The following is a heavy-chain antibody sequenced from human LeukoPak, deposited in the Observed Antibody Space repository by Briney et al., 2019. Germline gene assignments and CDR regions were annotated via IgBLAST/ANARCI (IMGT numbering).Heavy chain of an antibody. V-gene: IGHV3-7*01. CDR2: IKQDGSET. D-gene: IGHD2-21*01. CDR3: ARDQGIMSFDN. CDR1: GFTFSNDW. J-gene: IGHJ4*02. Sequence: PGGSLRLSCAASGFTFSNDWMSWVRQAPGKGLEYVANIKQDGSETYYVDSVKGRFTISRDNAKSSLYLQMNSLRVEDTAVYYCARDQGIMSFDNWGQGTRVTVSS.